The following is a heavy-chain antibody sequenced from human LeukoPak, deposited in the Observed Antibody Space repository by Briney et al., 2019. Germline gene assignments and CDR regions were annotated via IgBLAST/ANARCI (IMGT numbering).Heavy chain of an antibody. CDR3: ARDSGGYCSGGSCYSDY. D-gene: IGHD2-15*01. CDR2: IYYSGGT. Sequence: SQTLSLTCTVSGGSISSGDYYWSWIRQPPGKGLEWIGYIYYSGGTYYNPSLKTRVTISVDTSKNQFSLKLSSVTAADTAVYYCARDSGGYCSGGSCYSDYGGQGTLVTVSS. CDR1: GGSISSGDYY. V-gene: IGHV4-30-4*08. J-gene: IGHJ4*02.